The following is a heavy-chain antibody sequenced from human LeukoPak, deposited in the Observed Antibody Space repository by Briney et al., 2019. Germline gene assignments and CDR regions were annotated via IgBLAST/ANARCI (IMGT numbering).Heavy chain of an antibody. CDR3: ARDQVVGATNAFDI. J-gene: IGHJ3*02. D-gene: IGHD1-26*01. Sequence: SEXLSXTCTVXXGXXXXXXWXXXRXXXXXXXXXXXYIYYSGSTNYNPSLKSRVTISVDTSKNQFSLKLSSVTAADTAVYYCARDQVVGATNAFDIWGQGTMVTVSS. V-gene: IGHV4-59*01. CDR2: IYYSGST. CDR1: XGXXXXXX.